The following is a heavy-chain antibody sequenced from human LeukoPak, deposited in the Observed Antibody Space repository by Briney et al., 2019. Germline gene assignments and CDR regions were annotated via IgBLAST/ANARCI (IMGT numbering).Heavy chain of an antibody. V-gene: IGHV3-9*01. CDR1: GFTFDDYA. D-gene: IGHD3-22*01. J-gene: IGHJ4*02. CDR3: ARDAGYYYDSSGRFDY. CDR2: ISWNSGSI. Sequence: GGSLRLSCAASGFTFDDYAMHWVRQAPGKGLEWVSGISWNSGSIGYADSVKGRFTISRDNAKNSLYLQMNSLRAEDTAVYYCARDAGYYYDSSGRFDYWGQGTLVTVSS.